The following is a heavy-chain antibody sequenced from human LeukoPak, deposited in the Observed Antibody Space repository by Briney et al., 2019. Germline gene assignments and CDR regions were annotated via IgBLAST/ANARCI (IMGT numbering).Heavy chain of an antibody. Sequence: GGSLRLSCAASGFTFSSYVMHWVRQAPGKGLAGVALIWYDGSDKYYADSVKGRFTISRDNSKNTLYLQVNSLRAEDTAVYYCASEGGADCSSASCYGTDAFDIWGQGTMVTVSS. V-gene: IGHV3-33*01. J-gene: IGHJ3*02. CDR2: IWYDGSDK. CDR3: ASEGGADCSSASCYGTDAFDI. D-gene: IGHD2-2*01. CDR1: GFTFSSYV.